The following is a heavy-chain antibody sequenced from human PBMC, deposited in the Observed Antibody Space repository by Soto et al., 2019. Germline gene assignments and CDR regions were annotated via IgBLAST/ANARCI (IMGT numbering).Heavy chain of an antibody. J-gene: IGHJ6*02. Sequence: EVQLLESGGGLVQPGGSLRLSCVASGFTFSSYAMSWVRQAPGKGLEWVSAISGSGGSTYYADSVKGRFTISRDNSKNTLYLQMNSLRAEDTAVYYCAKDLYSSSWYEADYYYGMDVWGQGTTVTVSS. D-gene: IGHD6-13*01. V-gene: IGHV3-23*01. CDR1: GFTFSSYA. CDR2: ISGSGGST. CDR3: AKDLYSSSWYEADYYYGMDV.